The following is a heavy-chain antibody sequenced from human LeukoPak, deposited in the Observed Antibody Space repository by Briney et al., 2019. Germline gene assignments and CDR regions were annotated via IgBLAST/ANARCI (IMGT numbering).Heavy chain of an antibody. J-gene: IGHJ4*02. D-gene: IGHD2-2*01. V-gene: IGHV3-7*01. CDR3: ARDHAYRTDY. CDR2: INQDGSKK. CDR1: GFSFSNDW. Sequence: GGSLRLSCAASGFSFSNDWMCWVRQAPGKGLEWVANINQDGSKKYHADSVKGRFTISRDNAKNSLYLQMSSLRAEDTAVYYCARDHAYRTDYWGQGTLVAVSS.